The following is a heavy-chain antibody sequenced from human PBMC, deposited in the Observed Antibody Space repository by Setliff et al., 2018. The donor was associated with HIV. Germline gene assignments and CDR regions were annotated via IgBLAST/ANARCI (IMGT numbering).Heavy chain of an antibody. D-gene: IGHD2-15*01. CDR3: ARHLTPLLVVVS. J-gene: IGHJ4*02. Sequence: ASVKVSCKVSGYTHTELSIHWVRQAPGKGLEWMGGFDPEDVETVYAQKFQGRVTMTEDTSTDTAYMELSSLRSEDTAVYYCARHLTPLLVVVSWGQGTLVTVSS. V-gene: IGHV1-24*01. CDR1: GYTHTELS. CDR2: FDPEDVET.